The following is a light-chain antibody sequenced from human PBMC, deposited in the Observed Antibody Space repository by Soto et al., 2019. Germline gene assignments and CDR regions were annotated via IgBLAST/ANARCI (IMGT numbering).Light chain of an antibody. CDR2: DTT. CDR3: LLSYNGPYV. J-gene: IGLJ1*01. Sequence: VVTQEPSLTVSPGGTVTLTCGSSTGAVTNGHYPYWFRQKPGQAPRTLIYDTTNRHSWTPARFSGSLLGGKAALTLSGAQPEDEAEYYCLLSYNGPYVFGTGTKVTVL. V-gene: IGLV7-46*01. CDR1: TGAVTNGHY.